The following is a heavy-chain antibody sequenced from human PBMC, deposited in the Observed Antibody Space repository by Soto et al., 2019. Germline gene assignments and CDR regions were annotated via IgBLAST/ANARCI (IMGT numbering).Heavy chain of an antibody. V-gene: IGHV4-34*01. J-gene: IGHJ6*02. Sequence: AETLSLTCAVYGVSFSGYYWSWIRQAPGKGLEWIGEINHSGSTNYNPSLKSRVTISVDKSKNQFSLKLSSVTAADTAVYYCERDTGMVRGGGAMEVWGQGTTVTVSS. CDR1: GVSFSGYY. CDR3: ERDTGMVRGGGAMEV. D-gene: IGHD3-10*01. CDR2: INHSGST.